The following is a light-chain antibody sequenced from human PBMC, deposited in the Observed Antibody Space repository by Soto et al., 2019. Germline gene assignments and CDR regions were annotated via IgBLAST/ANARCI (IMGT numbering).Light chain of an antibody. Sequence: DIQMTQSPSTLSASIGDRVTITCPASQTISNWLAWYQQKPGKPPRLLIYDASRSQTGVPSRFSGIGSGTEFTLPITSRQPDDVATYYCQHYNSHCAHAFGGGSKVELK. J-gene: IGKJ4*01. CDR3: QHYNSHCAHA. V-gene: IGKV1-5*01. CDR2: DAS. CDR1: QTISNW.